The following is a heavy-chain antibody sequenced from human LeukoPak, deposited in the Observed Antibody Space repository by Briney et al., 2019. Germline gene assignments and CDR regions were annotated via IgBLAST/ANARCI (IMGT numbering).Heavy chain of an antibody. D-gene: IGHD2-2*01. CDR2: ISHSGST. J-gene: IGHJ4*02. Sequence: PSETLSLTCAVYGGSFSGYYWSWIRQPPGKGLEWIGEISHSGSTSYNPSLKSRVTISLDTSKNQFSLQLNSVSAADTAVYFCATKYCTSTTCSWPRRTFFGFGGQGALVTVSS. V-gene: IGHV4-34*01. CDR3: ATKYCTSTTCSWPRRTFFGF. CDR1: GGSFSGYY.